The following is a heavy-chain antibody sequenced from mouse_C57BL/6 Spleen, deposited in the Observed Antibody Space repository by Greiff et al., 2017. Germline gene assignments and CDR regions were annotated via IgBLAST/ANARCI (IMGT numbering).Heavy chain of an antibody. CDR1: GYTFTSYW. V-gene: IGHV1-64*01. D-gene: IGHD1-1*01. J-gene: IGHJ4*01. CDR2: IHPNSGST. Sequence: QVQLQQPGAELVKPGASVTLSCKASGYTFTSYWMHWVKQRPGQGLEWIGMIHPNSGSTNYNEKFKSKATLTVDKSSSTAYMQLSSLTSEDSAVYYCARNYYGSSYVDYAMDYWGQGTSVTVSS. CDR3: ARNYYGSSYVDYAMDY.